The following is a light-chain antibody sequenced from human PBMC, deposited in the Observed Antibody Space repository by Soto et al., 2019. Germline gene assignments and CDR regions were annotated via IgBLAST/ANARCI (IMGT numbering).Light chain of an antibody. V-gene: IGLV2-14*01. CDR3: SSYTSNNTWV. Sequence: QSVLTQPASVSGSPGQSITISCTGTSSDVGNYKYVFWYQQHPGKAPKLMIYEVTNRPSGVSNRFSGSKSGNTASLTISGLQAEDEADYYCSSYTSNNTWVFGGGTKLTVL. CDR1: SSDVGNYKY. J-gene: IGLJ3*02. CDR2: EVT.